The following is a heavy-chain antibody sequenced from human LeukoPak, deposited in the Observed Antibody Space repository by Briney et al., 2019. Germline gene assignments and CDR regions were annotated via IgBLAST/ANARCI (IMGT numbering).Heavy chain of an antibody. Sequence: ASVKVSCKASGYTFTGYYMHWVQQAPGQGLEWMGWISAYNGNTNYAQKLQGRVTMTTDTSTSTAYMELRSLRSDDTAVYYCARDLYYYDSSGPRWFDPWGQGTLVTVSS. D-gene: IGHD3-22*01. CDR1: GYTFTGYY. CDR2: ISAYNGNT. CDR3: ARDLYYYDSSGPRWFDP. V-gene: IGHV1-18*04. J-gene: IGHJ5*02.